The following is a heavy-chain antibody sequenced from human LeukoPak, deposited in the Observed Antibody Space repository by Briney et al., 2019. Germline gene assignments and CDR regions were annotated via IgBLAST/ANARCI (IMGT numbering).Heavy chain of an antibody. J-gene: IGHJ6*03. CDR3: VLDHYYYYYMDV. CDR2: IYYSGST. CDR1: GGSISSSSYY. Sequence: SETLSLTCTVSGGSISSSSYYWGWIRQPPGKGLEWIGSIYYSGSTCYNPSLKSRVTISVDTSKNQFSLKLSSVTAADTAVYYCVLDHYYYYYMDVWGKGTTVTVSS. D-gene: IGHD1-1*01. V-gene: IGHV4-39*01.